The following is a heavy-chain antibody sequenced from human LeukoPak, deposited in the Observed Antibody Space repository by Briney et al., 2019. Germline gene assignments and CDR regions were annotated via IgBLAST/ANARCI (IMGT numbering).Heavy chain of an antibody. CDR3: ARTLRFLEWLYIDY. CDR1: GFTVSSND. D-gene: IGHD3-3*01. CDR2: ISSSSSYI. J-gene: IGHJ4*02. V-gene: IGHV3-21*01. Sequence: GGSLRLSRAVSGFTVSSNDMSWVRQAPGKGLEWVSSISSSSSYIYYADSVKGRFTISRDNAKNSLYLQMNSLRAEDTAVYYCARTLRFLEWLYIDYWGQGTLVTVSP.